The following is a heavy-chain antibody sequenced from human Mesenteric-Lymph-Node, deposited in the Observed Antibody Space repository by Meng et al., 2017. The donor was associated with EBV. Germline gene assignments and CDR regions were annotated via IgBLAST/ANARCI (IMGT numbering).Heavy chain of an antibody. CDR1: RFSRITSGGG. Sequence: HITLKDPGPTLVKPTQTLTLTCPVSRFSRITSGGGVGWIRQPPGKALEWLALIYWDDDKRYSPSLKSRLTITKDTSENQVVLTMTNMDPVDAATYYCAHRTSNCFDPWGQGTLVTVSS. CDR2: IYWDDDK. CDR3: AHRTSNCFDP. V-gene: IGHV2-5*02. J-gene: IGHJ5*02.